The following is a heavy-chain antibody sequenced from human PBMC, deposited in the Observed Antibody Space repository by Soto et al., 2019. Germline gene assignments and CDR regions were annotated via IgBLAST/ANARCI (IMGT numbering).Heavy chain of an antibody. V-gene: IGHV3-23*01. CDR2: ISGSGGLT. Sequence: EVQLLESGGSLVQPGGSLRLSCAASGFTFSSYAMSWVRQAPGKGLEWVSVISGSGGLTNYADSVKGRFSISRDNSKNTLYLEMNSLRAEDTAVYYCAKPNLFCSSTSCYDYWGQGTLVTVSS. D-gene: IGHD2-2*01. CDR1: GFTFSSYA. CDR3: AKPNLFCSSTSCYDY. J-gene: IGHJ4*02.